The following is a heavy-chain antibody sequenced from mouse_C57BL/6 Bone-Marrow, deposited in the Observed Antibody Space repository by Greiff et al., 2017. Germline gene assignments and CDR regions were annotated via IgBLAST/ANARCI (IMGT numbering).Heavy chain of an antibody. Sequence: EVQVVESEGGLVQPGSSMKLSCTASGFTFSDYYMAWVRQVPEKGLEWVANINYDGSSTYYLASLKSRFTISRNNAKNILYLQMSSLKSEDTATDYCASHYGSSPFAYWGQGTLVTVSA. CDR2: INYDGSST. D-gene: IGHD1-1*01. CDR3: ASHYGSSPFAY. V-gene: IGHV5-16*01. J-gene: IGHJ3*01. CDR1: GFTFSDYY.